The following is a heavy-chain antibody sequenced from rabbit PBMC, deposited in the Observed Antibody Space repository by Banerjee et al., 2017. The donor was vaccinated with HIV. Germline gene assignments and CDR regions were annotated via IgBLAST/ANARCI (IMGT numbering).Heavy chain of an antibody. CDR2: MYAGRGST. CDR1: GFDFSSYY. CDR3: ARKLSL. Sequence: QLKETGGGLVQPGGSLTLSCKASGFDFSSYYMSWVRQAPGKGLEWIGIMYAGRGSTDYASWVNGRFTISSDNAQDTVDLQMNSLTAADTATYFCARKLSLWGPGTLVTVS. V-gene: IGHV1S7*01. D-gene: IGHD6-1*01. J-gene: IGHJ4*01.